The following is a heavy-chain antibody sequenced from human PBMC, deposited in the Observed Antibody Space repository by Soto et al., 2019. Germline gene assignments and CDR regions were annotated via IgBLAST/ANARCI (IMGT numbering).Heavy chain of an antibody. Sequence: PGGSLRLSCAASGFTFSSYGMHWVRQAPGKGLEWVAVISYDGSNKYYADSVKGRFTISRDNSKNTLYLQMNSLRAEDTAVYYCAKDISGVSNYYYYGMDVWGQGTKVTVSS. D-gene: IGHD6-25*01. CDR2: ISYDGSNK. V-gene: IGHV3-30*18. J-gene: IGHJ6*02. CDR1: GFTFSSYG. CDR3: AKDISGVSNYYYYGMDV.